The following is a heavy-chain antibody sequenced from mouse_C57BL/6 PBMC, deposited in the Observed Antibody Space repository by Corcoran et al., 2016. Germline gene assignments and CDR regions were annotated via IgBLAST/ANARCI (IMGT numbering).Heavy chain of an antibody. J-gene: IGHJ4*01. V-gene: IGHV1-26*01. CDR2: INPNNGGT. Sequence: EVQLQQSGPELVKPGASVKITCKASGYTFTDYYMNWVKQSHGKSLEWIGDINPNNGGTSYNQKFKGKATLTVDKSSSTAYMELRSLTSEDSAVYFCARGEFPYYYAMDYWGQGTSVTVSS. CDR3: ARGEFPYYYAMDY. CDR1: GYTFTDYY.